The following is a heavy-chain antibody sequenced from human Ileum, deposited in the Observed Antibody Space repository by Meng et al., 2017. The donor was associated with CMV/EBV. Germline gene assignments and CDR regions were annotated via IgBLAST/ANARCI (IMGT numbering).Heavy chain of an antibody. D-gene: IGHD2-8*02. CDR3: PGSPGFWSLDY. J-gene: IGHJ4*02. V-gene: IGHV4-4*02. CDR2: IFHCGST. Sequence: SETLALTCAVSGDSISNNLWWSWVRQPPGKGLEWIGEIFHCGSTKFNPPLQSRFTIPLDKTNNHSSLRLTSVTAADTGVYFCPGSPGFWSLDYWGRGTLVTVSS. CDR1: GDSISNNLW.